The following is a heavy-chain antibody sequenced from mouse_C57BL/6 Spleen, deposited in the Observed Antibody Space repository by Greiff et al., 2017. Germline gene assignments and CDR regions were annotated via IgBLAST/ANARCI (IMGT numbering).Heavy chain of an antibody. CDR1: GYSFTSYY. CDR3: ARAGVYYGSSYWYFDV. CDR2: IYPGSGNT. D-gene: IGHD1-1*01. Sequence: QVQLQQSGPELVQPGASVKISCKASGYSFTSYYIHWVKQRPGQGLEWIGWIYPGSGNTKYNEQFKGKATLTADTSSSTAYMQLSSLTSEDSAVYYCARAGVYYGSSYWYFDVWGTGTTVTVSS. J-gene: IGHJ1*03. V-gene: IGHV1-66*01.